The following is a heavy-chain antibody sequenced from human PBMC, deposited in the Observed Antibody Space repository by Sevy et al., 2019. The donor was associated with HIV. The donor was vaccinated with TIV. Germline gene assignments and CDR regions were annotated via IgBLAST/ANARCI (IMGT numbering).Heavy chain of an antibody. V-gene: IGHV4-59*08. J-gene: IGHJ3*02. CDR3: AGRNDFDI. CDR1: GGSINSDH. Sequence: SETLSLTCTVSGGSINSDHWNWIRQPPGKGLEWIGYVYYTGGTNYNPSLKNRVTISVDRTKNHFSLKLTSVTAADTAVYYCAGRNDFDIWGQGTMVTVSS. CDR2: VYYTGGT.